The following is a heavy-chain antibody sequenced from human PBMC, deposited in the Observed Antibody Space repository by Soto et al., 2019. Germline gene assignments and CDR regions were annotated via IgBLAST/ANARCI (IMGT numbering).Heavy chain of an antibody. V-gene: IGHV4-30-4*01. CDR2: IYKGGTT. CDR3: ARGPSGDNVDY. CDR1: GGSITAVNSC. D-gene: IGHD7-27*01. Sequence: QVQLQESGPGLVKPSQTLSLTCTVSGGSITAVNSCWSWIRQSPDKGLEWIGHIYKGGTTYNNPSLTIRGTISVDPSNNQFSLKLSSVSAADTAVYYCARGPSGDNVDYWGQGTLVTVSS. J-gene: IGHJ4*02.